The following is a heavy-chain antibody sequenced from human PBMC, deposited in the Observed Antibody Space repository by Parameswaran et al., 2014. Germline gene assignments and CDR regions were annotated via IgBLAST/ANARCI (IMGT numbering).Heavy chain of an antibody. J-gene: IGHJ4*02. Sequence: VRQAPGKGLEWVSSISGDNSYIYYADSLKGRFTISRDNAENSLYLQMNSLRAEDSAVYYCARDLWGQGVGNPFDYWGRGTLVTVSS. CDR3: ARDLWGQGVGNPFDY. D-gene: IGHD7-27*01. CDR2: ISGDNSYI. V-gene: IGHV3-21*01.